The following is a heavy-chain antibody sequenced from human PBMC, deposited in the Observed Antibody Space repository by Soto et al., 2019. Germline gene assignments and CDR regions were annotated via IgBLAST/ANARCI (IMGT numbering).Heavy chain of an antibody. CDR1: GYTFTSYY. V-gene: IGHV1-46*01. D-gene: IGHD3-22*01. CDR3: AREYYYDSSGYNDAFDI. J-gene: IGHJ3*02. Sequence: ASVKVSCKASGYTFTSYYMHWVRQAPGQGLEWMGIINPSGGSTSYAQKFQGRVTMTRDTSTSTVYMELSSLRSEDTAVYYCAREYYYDSSGYNDAFDIWGQGTMVTVSS. CDR2: INPSGGST.